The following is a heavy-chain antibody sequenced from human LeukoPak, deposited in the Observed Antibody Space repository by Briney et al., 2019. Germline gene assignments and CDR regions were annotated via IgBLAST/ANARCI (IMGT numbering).Heavy chain of an antibody. V-gene: IGHV3-30-3*01. CDR2: ISYYGSNK. Sequence: PGGSLRLSCAASGFTFGSYAIHWVRQVPGKGLEWVAVISYYGSNKYYADSVKGRFTISRDNSKNTLYLQMNSLRAEDTAVYYCARSLGGSSDYWGQGTLVTVSS. CDR1: GFTFGSYA. CDR3: ARSLGGSSDY. J-gene: IGHJ4*02. D-gene: IGHD1-26*01.